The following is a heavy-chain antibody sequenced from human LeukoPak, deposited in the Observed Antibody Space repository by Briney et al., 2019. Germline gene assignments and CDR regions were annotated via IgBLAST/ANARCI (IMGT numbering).Heavy chain of an antibody. D-gene: IGHD3-22*01. J-gene: IGHJ4*02. CDR2: ISHDGSSE. CDR3: ARGTLYYYDSTTYPFDY. V-gene: IGHV3-30-3*01. CDR1: GFILKRYA. Sequence: PGGSLRLSCAASGFILKRYAMHWVRQAPGKGLEWVADISHDGSSEDYADSVKGRFTFSRDNSKNTLYLQMNSLRPEDTAVYYCARGTLYYYDSTTYPFDYWGQGTLVTVSS.